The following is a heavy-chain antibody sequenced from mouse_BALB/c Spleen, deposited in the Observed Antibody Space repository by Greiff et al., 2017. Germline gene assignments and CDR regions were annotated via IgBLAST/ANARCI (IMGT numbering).Heavy chain of an antibody. CDR3: ARFLYRYAYFDY. D-gene: IGHD2-14*01. CDR1: GFTFSSYY. V-gene: IGHV5-6-2*01. J-gene: IGHJ2*01. CDR2: INSNGGST. Sequence: EVNLVESGGGLVKLGGSLKLSCAASGFTFSSYYMSWVRQTPEKRLELVAAINSNGGSTYYPDTVKGRFTISRDNAKNTLYLQMSSLKSEDTALYYCARFLYRYAYFDYWGQGTTLTVSS.